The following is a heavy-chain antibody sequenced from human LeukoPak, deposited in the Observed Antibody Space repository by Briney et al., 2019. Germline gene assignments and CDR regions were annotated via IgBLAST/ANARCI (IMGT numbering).Heavy chain of an antibody. D-gene: IGHD3-10*01. CDR3: ARAQYASGSFFDY. CDR2: IYYTGST. Sequence: SETLSLTCTVSGGSISTHYWSWIRQPPGKGLEWIGYIYYTGSTNYNPSLKSRVTMAINTSKNQFSLELTFVSAADTAVYYCARAQYASGSFFDYWGQGTLATVSS. CDR1: GGSISTHY. V-gene: IGHV4-59*11. J-gene: IGHJ4*02.